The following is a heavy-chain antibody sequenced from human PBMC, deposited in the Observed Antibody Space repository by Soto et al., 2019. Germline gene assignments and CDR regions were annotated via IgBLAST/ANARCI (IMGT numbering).Heavy chain of an antibody. V-gene: IGHV4-34*01. CDR2: INHSGST. D-gene: IGHD2-15*01. Sequence: SDTLSLTCAVYGGSFSGYYWSWIRQPPGKGLEWIGEINHSGSTNYDPSLKSRVTISVDTSKNQFSLKLSSVTAADTAVYYCARGGRSGVVVVAATTRTHNWLDPWGQGTLVTVSS. CDR1: GGSFSGYY. J-gene: IGHJ5*02. CDR3: ARGGRSGVVVVAATTRTHNWLDP.